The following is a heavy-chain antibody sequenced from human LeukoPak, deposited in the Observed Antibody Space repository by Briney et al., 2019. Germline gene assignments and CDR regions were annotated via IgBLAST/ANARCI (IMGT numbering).Heavy chain of an antibody. V-gene: IGHV3-23*01. CDR2: ISGSGGST. CDR3: AKALPYYGSGSYYIFEY. Sequence: GGSLRLSCAASGFTFSSYAMSWVRQAPGKGLEWVSAISGSGGSTYYADSVKGRFTISRDNSKNTLYLQMNSLRAEDTAVYYCAKALPYYGSGSYYIFEYWGQGTLVTVSS. CDR1: GFTFSSYA. D-gene: IGHD3-10*01. J-gene: IGHJ4*02.